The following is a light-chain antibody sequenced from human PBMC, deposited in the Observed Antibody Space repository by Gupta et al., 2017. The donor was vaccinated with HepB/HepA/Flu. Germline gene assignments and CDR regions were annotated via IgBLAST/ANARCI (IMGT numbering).Light chain of an antibody. V-gene: IGKV4-1*01. CDR3: QQYYSTPYT. CDR1: QSVLYSSNNKNY. J-gene: IGKJ2*01. CDR2: WAS. Sequence: DIVMTQHPDSLAVSLGARPTINCKSSQSVLYSSNNKNYLAWYQQKPGQPPKLLIYWASTRESGVPDRFSGSGSGTDFTLTISSLQAEDVAVYYCQQYYSTPYTFGQGTKLEIK.